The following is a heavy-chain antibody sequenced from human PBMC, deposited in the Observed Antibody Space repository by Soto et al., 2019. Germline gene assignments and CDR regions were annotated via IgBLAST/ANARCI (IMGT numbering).Heavy chain of an antibody. CDR1: GFPVGSNF. CDR2: IYSGGDT. V-gene: IGHV3-66*01. CDR3: ARDLPVTTLGY. D-gene: IGHD4-17*01. J-gene: IGHJ4*02. Sequence: ESGGGLVQPGGSLRLSCAASGFPVGSNFMSWVRQAPGKGLEWVSLIYSGGDTNYADSVKGRFTISRDNSKNTLYLQMNSLRAEDTAVYYCARDLPVTTLGYWGQGTLVTISS.